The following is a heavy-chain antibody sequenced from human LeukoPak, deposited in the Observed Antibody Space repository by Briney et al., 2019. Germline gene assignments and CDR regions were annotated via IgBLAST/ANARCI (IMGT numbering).Heavy chain of an antibody. D-gene: IGHD4-11*01. CDR3: ARVGAPPSNYRYYYYYMDV. CDR2: IYYSGST. CDR1: GGSIGSYY. Sequence: PSETLSLTCTVSGGSIGSYYWSWIRQPPGKGLEWIGYIYYSGSTNYNPSLKSRVTISVDTSRNQFSLKLSSVTAADTAVYYCARVGAPPSNYRYYYYYMDVWGKGTTVTVSS. V-gene: IGHV4-59*01. J-gene: IGHJ6*03.